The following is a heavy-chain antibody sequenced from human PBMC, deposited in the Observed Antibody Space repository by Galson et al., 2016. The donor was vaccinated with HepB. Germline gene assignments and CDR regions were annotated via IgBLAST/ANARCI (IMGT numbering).Heavy chain of an antibody. CDR1: GFTFSDFG. D-gene: IGHD6-19*01. CDR2: ISYGGSNK. V-gene: IGHV3-30*18. J-gene: IGHJ4*02. Sequence: SLRLSCAASGFTFSDFGMHWVRQAPDKGLEWVAVISYGGSNKYYADSVKGRFTISRDNSKNTLYLQMNSLRAEDTAVYYCAKRFSSGWYPAYWGQGTLVTVSS. CDR3: AKRFSSGWYPAY.